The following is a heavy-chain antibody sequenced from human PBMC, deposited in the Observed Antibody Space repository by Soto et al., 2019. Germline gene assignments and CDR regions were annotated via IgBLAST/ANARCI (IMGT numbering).Heavy chain of an antibody. CDR2: ISSGRGATI. J-gene: IGHJ4*02. V-gene: IGHV3-23*04. CDR3: AKDQGEGGDYENLLPSD. D-gene: IGHD4-17*01. Sequence: EVQLVASGGGLVQPGGSLRLSCAASGFTFRHYAMNWVRQAPGKGLEWVSGISSGRGATIRYAESVQGRFSISRDNSKNTLFLQMNNLRVDDTALYYCAKDQGEGGDYENLLPSDWGQGILVTVSS. CDR1: GFTFRHYA.